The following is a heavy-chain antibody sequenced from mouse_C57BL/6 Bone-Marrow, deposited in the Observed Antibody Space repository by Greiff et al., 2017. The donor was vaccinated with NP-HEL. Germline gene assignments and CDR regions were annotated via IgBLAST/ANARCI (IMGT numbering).Heavy chain of an antibody. Sequence: QVRLQQSGPELVKPGASVKISCKASGYAFSSSWMNWVKQRPGKGLEWIGRIYPGDGDTNYNGKFKGKATLTADKSSSTAYMQLSSLTSEDSAVYFCARGWLYAMDYWGQGTSVTVSS. D-gene: IGHD1-1*02. CDR2: IYPGDGDT. V-gene: IGHV1-82*01. CDR1: GYAFSSSW. J-gene: IGHJ4*01. CDR3: ARGWLYAMDY.